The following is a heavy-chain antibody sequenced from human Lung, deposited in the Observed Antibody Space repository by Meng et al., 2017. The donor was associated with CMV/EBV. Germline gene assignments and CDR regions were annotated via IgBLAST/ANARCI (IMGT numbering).Heavy chain of an antibody. J-gene: IGHJ6*02. Sequence: SCAASGFTFNSYVMHWVRQAPGKGLEWVAVIWYDWSNKYYADSVKGRFTISRDNSKNTLYLQMNNLRAEDTAVYYCAKDVAAPKQRYYYDDGMDVWXQGTTVTVSS. CDR3: AKDVAAPKQRYYYDDGMDV. CDR1: GFTFNSYV. CDR2: IWYDWSNK. D-gene: IGHD2-15*01. V-gene: IGHV3-33*06.